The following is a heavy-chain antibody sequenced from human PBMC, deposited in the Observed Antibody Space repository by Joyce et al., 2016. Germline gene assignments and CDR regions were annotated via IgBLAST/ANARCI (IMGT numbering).Heavy chain of an antibody. CDR1: EFSRTDYW. V-gene: IGHV3-74*03. CDR3: ARVDCTGGSCFSQGLDS. J-gene: IGHJ5*01. Sequence: DVQLVESGGDLVQPGGSLRLSCEVSEFSRTDYWMHWVRQAPGKGLAWVSRINKDGSSTAYVDSVKGRFTVSRDNGKNTLYLQMNNLRGEDTAVYYCARVDCTGGSCFSQGLDSWGQGTLVTVSS. D-gene: IGHD2-8*02. CDR2: INKDGSST.